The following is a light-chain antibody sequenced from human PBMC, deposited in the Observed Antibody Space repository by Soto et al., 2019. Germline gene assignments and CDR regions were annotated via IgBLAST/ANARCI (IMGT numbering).Light chain of an antibody. CDR1: RSISNN. Sequence: EVVMTQSPATLSVSPGKRVIISCGASRSISNNLAWYQQKPGQTPRLLIFGASARATGIPARFSGSGSGTDFTLTITSLQSEDSAVYYCQQYNNWPLTFGQGTRVDI. CDR2: GAS. CDR3: QQYNNWPLT. V-gene: IGKV3-15*01. J-gene: IGKJ1*01.